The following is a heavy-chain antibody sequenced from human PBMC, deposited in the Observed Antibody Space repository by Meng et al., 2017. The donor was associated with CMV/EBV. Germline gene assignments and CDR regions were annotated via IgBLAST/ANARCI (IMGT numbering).Heavy chain of an antibody. CDR2: ISSSSSYI. V-gene: IGHV3-21*01. J-gene: IGHJ6*02. CDR3: ARGAAQLDYYYYGMDV. D-gene: IGHD6-6*01. Sequence: GESLKISCAASGFTFSSYSMNWVRQAPGKGLEWVSSISSSSSYIYSADSVKGRFTISRDNAKNSLYLQMNSLRAEDTAVYYCARGAAQLDYYYYGMDVWGQGTTVNVSS. CDR1: GFTFSSYS.